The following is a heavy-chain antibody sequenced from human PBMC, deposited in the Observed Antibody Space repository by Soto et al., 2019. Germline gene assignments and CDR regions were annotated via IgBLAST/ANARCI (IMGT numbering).Heavy chain of an antibody. CDR3: ARSSISKKIYY. V-gene: IGHV4-31*03. CDR1: GGSINSGGYY. CDR2: IYYSGST. D-gene: IGHD2-2*01. J-gene: IGHJ4*02. Sequence: QVQLQESGPGLVKPSQTLTLTCSVSGGSINSGGYYWTWIRQHPGKGLEWIGNIYYSGSTSYKPSLKSRVTISIDTSKTHFSLKLSSVTAADTAVYYCARSSISKKIYYWGQGTLVTVSS.